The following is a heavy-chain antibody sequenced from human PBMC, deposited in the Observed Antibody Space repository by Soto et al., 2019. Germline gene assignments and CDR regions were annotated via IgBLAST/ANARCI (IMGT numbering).Heavy chain of an antibody. V-gene: IGHV4-31*02. D-gene: IGHD3-16*01. CDR3: ARLGYYYYYGMDV. CDR2: IYYSGST. Sequence: SETLSLTCTVSGGSISSGGYYWIWIRQHPGKGLEWIGYIYYSGSTYYNPSLKSRVTISVDTSKNQFSLKLSSVTAADTAVYYCARLGYYYYYGMDVWGQGTTVTVSS. J-gene: IGHJ6*02. CDR1: GGSISSGGYY.